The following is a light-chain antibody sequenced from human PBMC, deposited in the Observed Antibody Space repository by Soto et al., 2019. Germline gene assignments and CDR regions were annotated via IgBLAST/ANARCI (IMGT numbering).Light chain of an antibody. CDR1: QSVSNNY. V-gene: IGKV3-11*01. Sequence: EIVLTQSPATLSLSPGERATLSCRASQSVSNNYLAWYQQKPGQAPRLLIYDASNRATGIPARFSGSGSGTDFTLTISSLESEDFAIYYCQQRSNWPTFGQGTRLEIK. J-gene: IGKJ5*01. CDR3: QQRSNWPT. CDR2: DAS.